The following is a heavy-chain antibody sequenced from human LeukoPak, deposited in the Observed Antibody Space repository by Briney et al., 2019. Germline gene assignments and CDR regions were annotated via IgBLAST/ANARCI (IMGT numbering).Heavy chain of an antibody. CDR1: GYTFTGYY. CDR3: AREMKAVVRGVIITVRYFDY. V-gene: IGHV1-2*02. CDR2: INPNSGGT. D-gene: IGHD3-10*01. J-gene: IGHJ4*02. Sequence: ASVKVSCKASGYTFTGYYMHWVRQAPGQGLEWMGWINPNSGGTNYAQKFRGRVTMTRDTSISTAYMELSRLRSDDTAVYYCAREMKAVVRGVIITVRYFDYWGQGTLVTVSS.